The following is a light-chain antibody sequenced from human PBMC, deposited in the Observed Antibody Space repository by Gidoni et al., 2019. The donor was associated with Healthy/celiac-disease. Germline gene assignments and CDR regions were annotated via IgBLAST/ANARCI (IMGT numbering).Light chain of an antibody. CDR1: QGISSY. CDR2: AAS. V-gene: IGKV1-9*01. J-gene: IGKJ4*01. CDR3: QQLNSYPLT. Sequence: IQLTQSPSSLSASVGDRVTITCRASQGISSYLAWYQHTPGKAPKLLFYAASTLQSGVPSRFSCSGSGTDFTLTISSLQPEDFATYYCQQLNSYPLTFGGGTKVEIK.